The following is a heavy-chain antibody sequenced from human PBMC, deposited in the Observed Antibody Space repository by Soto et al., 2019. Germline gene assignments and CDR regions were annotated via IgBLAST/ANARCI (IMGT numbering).Heavy chain of an antibody. V-gene: IGHV1-69*01. CDR1: GGTFSRHA. D-gene: IGHD6-13*01. CDR2: IIPLFGTT. CDR3: ARAAIPGSSWYFRFDP. J-gene: IGHJ5*02. Sequence: QVQLVQSGSEVKMPGSSVKVSCKTSGGTFSRHAINWVRQAPGQGLEWMGGIIPLFGTTNYAQKFKGRVTISADESTSTAYMELSSLTSEDAAVYCARAAIPGSSWYFRFDPWGQGTLVTVSS.